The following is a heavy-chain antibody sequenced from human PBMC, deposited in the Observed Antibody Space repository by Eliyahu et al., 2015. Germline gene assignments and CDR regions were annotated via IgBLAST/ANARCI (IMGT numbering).Heavy chain of an antibody. J-gene: IGHJ4*02. CDR2: INTXDTSR. CDR3: VRGTGSYYDY. D-gene: IGHD1-26*01. Sequence: EVQLVESGGGXVQPGGSLRVXCVASXFTXNLYWXXWVRRSPGKGLVWVARINTXDTSRDYADSVKGRFTISRDNAKNTLYLQMDRLRADDTGVYYCVRGTGSYYDYWGQGTLVTVSS. V-gene: IGHV3-74*01. CDR1: XFTXNLYW.